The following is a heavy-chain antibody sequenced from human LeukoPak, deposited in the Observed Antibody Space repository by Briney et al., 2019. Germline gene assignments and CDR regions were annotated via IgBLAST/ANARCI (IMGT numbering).Heavy chain of an antibody. CDR2: INWNGGST. J-gene: IGHJ4*02. CDR3: ARDYCSSTSCYFFDY. D-gene: IGHD2-2*01. V-gene: IGHV3-20*04. CDR1: GFTFDDYG. Sequence: GGSLRLSCAASGFTFDDYGMSWVRQAPGKGLEWVSGINWNGGSTGYADSVKGRFTISRDNAKNSLYLQMNSRRAQDTALYYCARDYCSSTSCYFFDYWGQGTLVTVSS.